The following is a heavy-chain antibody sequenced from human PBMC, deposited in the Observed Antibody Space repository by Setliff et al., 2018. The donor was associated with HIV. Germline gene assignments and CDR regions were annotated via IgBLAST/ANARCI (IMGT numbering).Heavy chain of an antibody. D-gene: IGHD3-9*01. CDR1: GYTFTSYA. Sequence: ASVKVSCKASGYTFTSYAMHWVRQAPGQRLEWMGWINAGNGNTKYSQKFQERVTITRDKSTSTAYMELNGLRSEDTALYYCAAGGYHDILTGHSNGPHYYYGMDVWGQGTTVTVSS. CDR3: AAGGYHDILTGHSNGPHYYYGMDV. V-gene: IGHV1-3*01. J-gene: IGHJ6*02. CDR2: INAGNGNT.